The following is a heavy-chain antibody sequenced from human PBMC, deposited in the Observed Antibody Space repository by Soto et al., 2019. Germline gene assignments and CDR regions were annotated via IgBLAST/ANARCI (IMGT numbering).Heavy chain of an antibody. J-gene: IGHJ4*02. D-gene: IGHD1-1*01. CDR2: ISYDGSNK. Sequence: QPGGSLRLSCAASGFTFSSYAMHWVRQAPGKGLEWVAVISYDGSNKYYADSVKGRFTISRDNSKNTLYLQMNSLRAEDTAVYYCARAPLLDLDYWGQGTLVTVSS. CDR3: ARAPLLDLDY. V-gene: IGHV3-30-3*01. CDR1: GFTFSSYA.